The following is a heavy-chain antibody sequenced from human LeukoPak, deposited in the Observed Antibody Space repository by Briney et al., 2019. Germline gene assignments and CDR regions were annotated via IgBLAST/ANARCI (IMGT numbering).Heavy chain of an antibody. CDR2: ISGYNDNT. J-gene: IGHJ3*02. Sequence: ASVKVSCKASGYTFTGYYMHWVRQAPGQGLQWMGWISGYNDNTNYAPKLQGRVTMTTDTSTTTAYMELRSLRSDDTAVYYCLIVGATTGAFDIWGQGTMVTVSS. CDR3: LIVGATTGAFDI. D-gene: IGHD1-26*01. CDR1: GYTFTGYY. V-gene: IGHV1-18*04.